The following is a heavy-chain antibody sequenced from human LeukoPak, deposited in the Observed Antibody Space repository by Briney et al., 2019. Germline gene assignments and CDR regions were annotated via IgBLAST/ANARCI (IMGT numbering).Heavy chain of an antibody. CDR1: AGSISTYY. V-gene: IGHV4-4*07. CDR2: INPRGNI. D-gene: IGHD6-19*01. Sequence: SETLSLTCTVTAGSISTYYWSCIRQTAGKGLEWIGHINPRGNIKYNPSLKSRVSLSMDTSKNQFSQKVNSVTAADTAVYYCARGGAQWLVEEAFDFWGRGTMVTVSS. J-gene: IGHJ3*01. CDR3: ARGGAQWLVEEAFDF.